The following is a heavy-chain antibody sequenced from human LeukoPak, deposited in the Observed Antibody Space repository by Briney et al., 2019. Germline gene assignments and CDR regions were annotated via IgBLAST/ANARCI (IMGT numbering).Heavy chain of an antibody. Sequence: PSETLSLTCAVYGGSFSGYYWSWIRQPPGKGLEWIGEINHSGSTNYNPSLKSRVTISVDTSKNQFSLKLSSVTAADTAVYYCARALPLRCSSTSCYLLVGGLWFVPWGQGTLVTVSS. CDR1: GGSFSGYY. D-gene: IGHD2-2*01. CDR2: INHSGST. V-gene: IGHV4-34*01. CDR3: ARALPLRCSSTSCYLLVGGLWFVP. J-gene: IGHJ5*02.